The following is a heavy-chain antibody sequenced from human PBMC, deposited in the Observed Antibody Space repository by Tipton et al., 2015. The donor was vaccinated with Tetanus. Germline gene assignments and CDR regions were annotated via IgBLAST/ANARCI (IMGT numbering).Heavy chain of an antibody. CDR3: ARAGMVTDDRSKFDS. D-gene: IGHD2-21*02. CDR1: GASFSSGDYY. V-gene: IGHV4-30-4*01. Sequence: TLSLTCTVSGASFSSGDYYWSWIRKPPGKDLEWIGYIYQTGTTYYNPSLKGRVTISMDRSNTQFSLRLDSLTAADTAVYYCARAGMVTDDRSKFDSWGQGSLVSVSS. J-gene: IGHJ4*02. CDR2: IYQTGTT.